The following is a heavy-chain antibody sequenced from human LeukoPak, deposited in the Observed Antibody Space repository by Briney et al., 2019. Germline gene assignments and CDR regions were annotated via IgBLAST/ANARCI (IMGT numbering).Heavy chain of an antibody. CDR1: GFIFSDYW. CDR2: INQDGSEK. CDR3: ARVASYAFDS. D-gene: IGHD6-6*01. Sequence: GGSLRLSCAASGFIFSDYWMSWVRQAPGEGLEWVANINQDGSEKYYVDSVMGRFTVSRDNDKNSLYLQVNSLRAEDRAVYYCARVASYAFDSWGQGTMVTVSS. V-gene: IGHV3-7*01. J-gene: IGHJ3*02.